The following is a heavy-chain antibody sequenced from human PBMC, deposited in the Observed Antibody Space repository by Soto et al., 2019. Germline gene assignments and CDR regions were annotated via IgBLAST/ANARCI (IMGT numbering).Heavy chain of an antibody. CDR1: GFTFSSYG. CDR3: ARYIYDYGDHRAVFYI. CDR2: IWYDGSNK. J-gene: IGHJ3*02. D-gene: IGHD4-17*01. Sequence: GGSLRLSCAASGFTFSSYGMHWVRQAPGKGLEWVAVIWYDGSNKYYADSVKGRFTISRDNSKNTLYLQMNSLRAEDTAVYYCARYIYDYGDHRAVFYISAQRTMVPVS. V-gene: IGHV3-33*01.